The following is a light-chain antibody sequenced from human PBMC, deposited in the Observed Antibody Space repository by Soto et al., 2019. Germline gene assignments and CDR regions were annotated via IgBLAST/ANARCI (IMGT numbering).Light chain of an antibody. CDR2: KAS. Sequence: DIQMTQSPSTLSASVGDRVIITCRASQSISSWLAWYQQKPGKAPKLLIYKASSLESGVPSRFSGSGSGTEFTLTINSLQPDDFATYYCQQYTSFLFTFGPGTKVDIK. J-gene: IGKJ3*01. CDR3: QQYTSFLFT. CDR1: QSISSW. V-gene: IGKV1-5*03.